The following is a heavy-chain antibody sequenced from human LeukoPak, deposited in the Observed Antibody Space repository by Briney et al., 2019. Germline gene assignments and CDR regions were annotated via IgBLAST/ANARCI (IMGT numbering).Heavy chain of an antibody. Sequence: ASVKVSCKASGYTFTSYYMHWVPQAPGKGLEWMGLVDPEDGETIYAEKFQGRVTITADTSTDTAYMELSSLRSEDTAVYYCATASAAAVQSRYFDYWGQGTLVTVSS. J-gene: IGHJ4*02. CDR2: VDPEDGET. D-gene: IGHD6-13*01. CDR1: GYTFTSYY. CDR3: ATASAAAVQSRYFDY. V-gene: IGHV1-69-2*01.